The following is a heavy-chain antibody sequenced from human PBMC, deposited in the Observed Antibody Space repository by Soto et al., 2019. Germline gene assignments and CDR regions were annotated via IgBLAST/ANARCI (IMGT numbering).Heavy chain of an antibody. D-gene: IGHD2-2*01. CDR2: TWFDGSKT. CDR1: GFFISSYG. J-gene: IGHJ4*02. CDR3: ERELGYSSTWPRY. Sequence: QVQLVESGGGVVQPGRSLRLSCAASGFFISSYGMHWVRQAPGKGLEWVAMTWFDGSKTYYADSVKGRFTVSRDNSNNIVYLELGSLRVEDTAVYFCERELGYSSTWPRYWGQGAMVNFSS. V-gene: IGHV3-33*01.